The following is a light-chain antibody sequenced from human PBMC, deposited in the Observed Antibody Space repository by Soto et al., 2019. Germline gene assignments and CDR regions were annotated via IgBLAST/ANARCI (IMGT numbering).Light chain of an antibody. J-gene: IGLJ1*01. CDR2: DVS. CDR3: CSYAGTVAYV. Sequence: QSVLTQPASVSGSPGQSITISCTGTNIDVGGYNYVSWYQQHPGKAPRLIISDVSNRPSGISNRLSGSKSGDTASLTISGLQAEDEADYFCCSYAGTVAYVFGTGTKVTVL. V-gene: IGLV2-14*01. CDR1: NIDVGGYNY.